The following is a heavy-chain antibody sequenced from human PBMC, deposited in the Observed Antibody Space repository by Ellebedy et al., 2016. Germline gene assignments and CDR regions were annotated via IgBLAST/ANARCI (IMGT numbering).Heavy chain of an antibody. D-gene: IGHD1-26*01. CDR3: AKDVNSGTYDGASWGIDY. CDR1: GNTLNNSY. J-gene: IGHJ4*02. CDR2: INPSGDST. Sequence: ASVKVSCKASGNTLNNSYIHWVRRAPGQGLEWMGIINPSGDSTSYTQRLKGRVTVTRDTSTSTVYMELSSLRSEDTAVYYCAKDVNSGTYDGASWGIDYWGQGALVTVSS. V-gene: IGHV1-46*02.